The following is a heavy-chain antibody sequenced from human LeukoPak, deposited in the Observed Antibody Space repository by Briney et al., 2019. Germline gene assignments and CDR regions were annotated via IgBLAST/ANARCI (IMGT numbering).Heavy chain of an antibody. CDR2: INPNSGGI. V-gene: IGHV1-2*02. Sequence: ASVKVSCKASGYTFTGYYMHWVRQAPGQGLEWMGWINPNSGGINYAQKFQGRVTMTRDTSISTAYMELSRLRSDDTAVYYCARVSPDGRWFDPWGQGTLVTVSS. CDR3: ARVSPDGRWFDP. J-gene: IGHJ5*02. CDR1: GYTFTGYY.